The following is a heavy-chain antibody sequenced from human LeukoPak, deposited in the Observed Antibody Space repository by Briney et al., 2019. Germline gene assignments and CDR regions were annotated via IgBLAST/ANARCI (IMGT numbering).Heavy chain of an antibody. CDR1: GGSISSSTYY. V-gene: IGHV4-39*01. CDR2: IFYSGNI. J-gene: IGHJ4*02. Sequence: SQTLSLTCAVSGGSISSSTYYWGWIRQPPGKGLEWIGSIFYSGNIYFNPSLKSRVTISVDTSKNQFSLELSSVTAADTAVYYCARHWNSDFALDYWGQGSLVTVSS. D-gene: IGHD3-3*01. CDR3: ARHWNSDFALDY.